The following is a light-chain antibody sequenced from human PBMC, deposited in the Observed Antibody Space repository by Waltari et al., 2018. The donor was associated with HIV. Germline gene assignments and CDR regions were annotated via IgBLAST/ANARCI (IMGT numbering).Light chain of an antibody. CDR3: ATWDSSLSGPV. V-gene: IGLV1-44*01. CDR2: ANP. J-gene: IGLJ2*01. Sequence: QSELTQPPSASGTPGQRVTISCSGSSSTIGSYTVNWYQQLPGTAPKLLLYANPQAPPGGPDPFSGAQFGNPASLAIGWLQAGDEAYYYCATWDSSLSGPVFGGGTKLTVL. CDR1: SSTIGSYT.